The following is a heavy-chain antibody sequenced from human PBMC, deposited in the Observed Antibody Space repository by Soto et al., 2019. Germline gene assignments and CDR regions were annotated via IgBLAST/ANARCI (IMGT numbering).Heavy chain of an antibody. CDR1: GFTLSRFY. CDR2: INSDGSST. D-gene: IGHD5-12*01. Sequence: EVNLVESGGGSVRPGGSLRLSCEVSGFTLSRFYMHWVRQVPGKGPVWVARINSDGSSTNYADSVKGRVSIVRDSAKNTVCLHMNSLRVEDTGIYYCAIDGLYVSGGAPLDFRGQGTLVTVSS. V-gene: IGHV3-74*01. J-gene: IGHJ4*02. CDR3: AIDGLYVSGGAPLDF.